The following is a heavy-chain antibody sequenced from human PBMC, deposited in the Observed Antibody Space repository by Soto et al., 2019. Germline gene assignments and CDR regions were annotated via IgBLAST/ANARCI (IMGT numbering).Heavy chain of an antibody. J-gene: IGHJ6*02. CDR1: GGSISDFY. Sequence: SETLSLTCNVSGGSISDFYWSWIRQSLGKRLEWIGYLYYTGSTNYNPALKSRVTISLDTSKNQFSLKVRSVTAADTAVYYCARGGGYDFRSSQAPPIDVWGQGTTVTVSS. CDR3: ARGGGYDFRSSQAPPIDV. D-gene: IGHD3-3*01. V-gene: IGHV4-59*01. CDR2: LYYTGST.